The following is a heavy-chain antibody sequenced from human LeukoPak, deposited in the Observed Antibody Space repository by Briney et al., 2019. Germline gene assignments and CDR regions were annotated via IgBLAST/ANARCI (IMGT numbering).Heavy chain of an antibody. CDR3: ARAPAAAGTLFDY. CDR1: GGSISSYY. V-gene: IGHV4-59*01. Sequence: SETLSLTCTVSGGSISSYYWSWIRQPPGKGLEWIGYIYYSGSTNYNPSLKSRVTISVDTSKNQFSLKLSSVTAADTAVYYCARAPAAAGTLFDYWGQGTLVTVSS. D-gene: IGHD6-13*01. J-gene: IGHJ4*02. CDR2: IYYSGST.